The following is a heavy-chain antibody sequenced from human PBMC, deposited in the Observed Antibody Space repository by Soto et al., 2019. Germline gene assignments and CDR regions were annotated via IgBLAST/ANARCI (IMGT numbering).Heavy chain of an antibody. J-gene: IGHJ4*02. D-gene: IGHD3-3*01. Sequence: EVQLVESGGGLVKPGGSLRLSCAASGFTFSNAWMNWVRQAPGKGLEWVGRIRSNADGGTADYAAPVKGRFTFSRDDSQNTLFLQMNSLKTESTAVYFCTTSISGLVTGHWGQGNLVTVSS. V-gene: IGHV3-15*07. CDR1: GFTFSNAW. CDR3: TTSISGLVTGH. CDR2: IRSNADGGTA.